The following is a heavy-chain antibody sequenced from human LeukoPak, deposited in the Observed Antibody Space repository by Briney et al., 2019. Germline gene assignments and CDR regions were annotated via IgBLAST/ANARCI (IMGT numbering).Heavy chain of an antibody. CDR3: ARVPITMVRGGGAMDV. V-gene: IGHV4-34*01. D-gene: IGHD3-10*01. J-gene: IGHJ6*03. CDR2: INHSGST. Sequence: SETLSLTCAVYGGSFSGYYWSWIRQPPGKGLEWIGEINHSGSTNYNPSLKSRVTISVDTSKNQFSLKLSSVTAAGTAVYYCARVPITMVRGGGAMDVWGKGTTVTVSS. CDR1: GGSFSGYY.